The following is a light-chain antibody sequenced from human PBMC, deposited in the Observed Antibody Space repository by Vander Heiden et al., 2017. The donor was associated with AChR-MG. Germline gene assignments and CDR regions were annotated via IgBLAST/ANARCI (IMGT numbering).Light chain of an antibody. CDR1: QSISSY. CDR3: QQSYSLLT. J-gene: IGKJ4*01. CDR2: AAS. V-gene: IGKV1-39*01. Sequence: IQLTQSPSYLSASVGDRVTITCRASQSISSYLNWYQQKPGKAPKLLIYAASSLQSGVPSRFSGSGSGTDFTLTISSLQPEDFATYYCQQSYSLLTFGGGTKVEIK.